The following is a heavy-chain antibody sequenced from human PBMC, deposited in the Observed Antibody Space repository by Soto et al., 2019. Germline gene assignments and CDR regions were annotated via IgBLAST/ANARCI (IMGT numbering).Heavy chain of an antibody. J-gene: IGHJ6*02. Sequence: EVQLLESGGGWVQPGGSLRLSCAASGFTFSSYAMSWVRQAPGKGLEWVSAISGSGGSTYYAYSVKGRFTISRDNSKNTLDLQMNRLRAEDTAVYYCAKENWNDVSYGMDVWGQGTTVTVSS. CDR1: GFTFSSYA. V-gene: IGHV3-23*01. CDR3: AKENWNDVSYGMDV. CDR2: ISGSGGST. D-gene: IGHD1-1*01.